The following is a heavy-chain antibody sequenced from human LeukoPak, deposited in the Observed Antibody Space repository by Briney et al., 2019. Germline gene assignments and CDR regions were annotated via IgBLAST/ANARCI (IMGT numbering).Heavy chain of an antibody. Sequence: PSETLSLTCAVSGGSISSGGYSWSWIRLPPGKGLEWIGYIYHSGSTYYNPSLKSRVTISVDRSKNQFSLKLSSVTAADTAVYYCARWDGYNYYFDYWGQGTLVTVSS. CDR2: IYHSGST. CDR1: GGSISSGGYS. CDR3: ARWDGYNYYFDY. D-gene: IGHD5-24*01. J-gene: IGHJ4*02. V-gene: IGHV4-30-2*01.